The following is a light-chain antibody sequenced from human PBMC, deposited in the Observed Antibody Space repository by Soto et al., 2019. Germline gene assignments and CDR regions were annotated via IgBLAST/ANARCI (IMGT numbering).Light chain of an antibody. CDR1: QSVYSN. CDR3: QQYHNLWA. Sequence: EIVMTQSPATLSVSPVEGGTLSCRASQSVYSNVAWYQQKPGQAPRLLIYGASTRATGIPARFSGSGSETEFTLTISSLQSEDFAVYYCQQYHNLWACGQGTKVDIK. V-gene: IGKV3-15*01. J-gene: IGKJ1*01. CDR2: GAS.